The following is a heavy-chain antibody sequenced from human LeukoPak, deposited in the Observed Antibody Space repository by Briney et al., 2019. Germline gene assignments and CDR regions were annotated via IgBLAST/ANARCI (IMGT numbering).Heavy chain of an antibody. CDR2: INHSGST. CDR3: ASSGGHIVVMTAIQAGYDASDI. V-gene: IGHV4-34*01. J-gene: IGHJ3*02. Sequence: GSLRLSCAASGFTLRSYTMNWIRQPPGKGLEWIGEINHSGSTNYNPSLKSRVTISVDTSKNQFSLKLSSVTAAGTAVHYCASSGGHIVVMTAIQAGYDASDIWGQGTMVTVSS. CDR1: GFTLRSYT. D-gene: IGHD2-21*02.